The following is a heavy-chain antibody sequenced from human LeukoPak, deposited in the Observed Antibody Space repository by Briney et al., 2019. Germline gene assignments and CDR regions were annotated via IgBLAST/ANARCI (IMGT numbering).Heavy chain of an antibody. J-gene: IGHJ3*02. CDR2: IRSSSSTI. Sequence: GGSLRLSCAASGFTFSSYSMNWVRQAPGKGLEWVSYIRSSSSTIYYADSVKGRFTISTDNAKNTLYLQMNSLRAEDTAVYYCAKDLIIWGQGTMVTVSS. CDR3: AKDLII. CDR1: GFTFSSYS. V-gene: IGHV3-48*01.